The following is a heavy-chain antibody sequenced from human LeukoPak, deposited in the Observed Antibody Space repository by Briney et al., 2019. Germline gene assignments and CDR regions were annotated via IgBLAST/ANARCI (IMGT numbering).Heavy chain of an antibody. Sequence: ASVKVSCKASGYTFTGYYMHWVRQAPGRGLEWMGWINPNSGGTNYAQKFQGRVTMTRDTSISTAYMELSRLRSDDTAVYYCARDIGYSYGYGYFDYWGQGTLVTVSS. CDR1: GYTFTGYY. V-gene: IGHV1-2*02. D-gene: IGHD5-18*01. CDR3: ARDIGYSYGYGYFDY. J-gene: IGHJ4*02. CDR2: INPNSGGT.